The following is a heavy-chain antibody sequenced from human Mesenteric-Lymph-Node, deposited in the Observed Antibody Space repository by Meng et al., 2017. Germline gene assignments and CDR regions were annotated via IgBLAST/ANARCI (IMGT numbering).Heavy chain of an antibody. CDR3: ARHRRGGHCGGDCYALHYYFDL. CDR1: GASISSHY. J-gene: IGHJ2*01. D-gene: IGHD2-21*02. CDR2: IHYSGNT. Sequence: QVQPQESGPGLVKPSETLSLTCAAFGASISSHYWRWVRQPPGEGLEWIGLIHYSGNTNYNPSLKSRVTISVDTSKNQFSLKLSSVTAADTAVYYCARHRRGGHCGGDCYALHYYFDLWGRGTLVTVSS. V-gene: IGHV4-59*08.